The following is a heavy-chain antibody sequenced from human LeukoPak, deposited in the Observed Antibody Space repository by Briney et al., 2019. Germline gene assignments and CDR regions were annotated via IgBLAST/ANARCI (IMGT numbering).Heavy chain of an antibody. CDR2: ISSSTSYI. V-gene: IGHV3-21*04. Sequence: GGSLRLSCAASGFTFSSYSMNWIRQAPGKGLEWVSSISSSTSYIYYADSVKGRFTISKDNAKNSLYLQMNSLRAEDTAVYFCARDSGWFRFDYWGQGTLVTVSS. CDR3: ARDSGWFRFDY. D-gene: IGHD6-13*01. CDR1: GFTFSSYS. J-gene: IGHJ4*02.